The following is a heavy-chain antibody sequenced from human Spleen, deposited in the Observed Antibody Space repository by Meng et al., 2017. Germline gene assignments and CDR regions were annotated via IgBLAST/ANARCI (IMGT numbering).Heavy chain of an antibody. CDR1: GFTFSKAW. J-gene: IGHJ5*02. Sequence: GGSLRLSCAASGFTFSKAWMNWVRQAPGKGLEWVSTVSGSGGSTYYADSVKGRFTISRENSKNTLYLQMNSLRAEDTAIYFCAKVGDLFQWFDPWGQGTLVTGAS. V-gene: IGHV3-23*01. CDR3: AKVGDLFQWFDP. CDR2: VSGSGGST.